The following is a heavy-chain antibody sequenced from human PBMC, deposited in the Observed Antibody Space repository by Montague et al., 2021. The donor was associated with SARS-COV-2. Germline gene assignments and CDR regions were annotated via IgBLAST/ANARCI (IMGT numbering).Heavy chain of an antibody. CDR1: GASISSTNW. D-gene: IGHD6-19*01. Sequence: SETLSLTCAVSGASISSTNWWTWVRQPPGKGLEWIGEMYHTGTTKYNPXXVSRVTISLDESKNQFSLKMTSVTAADTAVYYCASRSIAVAYYFDNWGQGTLVPVSS. CDR2: MYHTGTT. CDR3: ASRSIAVAYYFDN. J-gene: IGHJ4*02. V-gene: IGHV4-4*02.